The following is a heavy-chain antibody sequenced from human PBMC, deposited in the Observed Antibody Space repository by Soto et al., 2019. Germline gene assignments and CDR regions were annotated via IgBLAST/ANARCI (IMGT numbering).Heavy chain of an antibody. V-gene: IGHV3-74*01. CDR1: EFPSSTSG. Sequence: PGGSLRSSWPPFEFPSSTSGCPWVRQAPGMGLVWVSRVNGDGSSTFYADSVKGRFTISRDNAENTVFLQMDSLRAEDTAVYYCARDNWNTVWGQGTVVTVSS. D-gene: IGHD1-20*01. CDR3: ARDNWNTV. CDR2: VNGDGSST. J-gene: IGHJ3*01.